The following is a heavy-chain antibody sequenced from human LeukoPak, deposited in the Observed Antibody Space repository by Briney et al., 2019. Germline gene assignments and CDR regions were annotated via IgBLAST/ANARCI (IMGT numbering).Heavy chain of an antibody. Sequence: SETLSLTCTVSGGSISSYYWSWIRQPPGKGLEWIGYIYYSGSTNYNPSLKSRVTISVDTSKNQFSLKLSSVTAADTAVYYCARVSRELPGTNWFDPWGQGTLVTVSS. CDR2: IYYSGST. CDR3: ARVSRELPGTNWFDP. V-gene: IGHV4-59*01. CDR1: GGSISSYY. D-gene: IGHD1-26*01. J-gene: IGHJ5*02.